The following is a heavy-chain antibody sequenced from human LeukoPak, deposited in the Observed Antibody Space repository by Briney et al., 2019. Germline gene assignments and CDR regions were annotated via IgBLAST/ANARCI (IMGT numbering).Heavy chain of an antibody. V-gene: IGHV3-48*03. CDR1: GFTFSNHE. CDR2: ISSGGSTV. J-gene: IGHJ4*02. CDR3: ARGGSFVEY. Sequence: GGSLRLSCAASGFTFSNHEMHWVRRAPGKGLEWVSYISSGGSTVYYADSMKGRFTVSRDNAKNSLYLQVSSLRAEDTAVYYCARGGSFVEYWGQGTLVIVSS. D-gene: IGHD3-10*01.